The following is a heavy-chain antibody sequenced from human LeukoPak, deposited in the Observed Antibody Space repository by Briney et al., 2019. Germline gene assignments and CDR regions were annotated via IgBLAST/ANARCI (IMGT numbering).Heavy chain of an antibody. D-gene: IGHD2-15*01. CDR1: GGSISSGSYY. V-gene: IGHV4-61*02. CDR3: ARTCSANDY. J-gene: IGHJ4*02. CDR2: IYTSGST. Sequence: PSETLSLTCTVSGGSISSGSYYWSWIRQPAGKGLEWIGRIYTSGSTNYNPSLKSRVTISVDTSKNQFSLKLSSATAADTAVYYCARTCSANDYWGQGTLVTVSS.